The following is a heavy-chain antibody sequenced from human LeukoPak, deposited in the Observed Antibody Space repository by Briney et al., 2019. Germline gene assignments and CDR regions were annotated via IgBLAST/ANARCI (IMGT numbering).Heavy chain of an antibody. V-gene: IGHV3-30*02. D-gene: IGHD2-2*01. Sequence: GGSLRLSCAASGFTFSIYAMHWVRQAPGKGLEWVAFIRNDGSDKYYADSVKGRFTISRDNSKNTLYLQMNSLRAEDTAMYYCSKVVPPYQLEEVFDIWGQGTRVTVSS. CDR1: GFTFSIYA. J-gene: IGHJ3*02. CDR3: SKVVPPYQLEEVFDI. CDR2: IRNDGSDK.